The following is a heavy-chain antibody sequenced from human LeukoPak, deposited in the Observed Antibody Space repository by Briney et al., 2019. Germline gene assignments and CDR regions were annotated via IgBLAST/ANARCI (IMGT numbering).Heavy chain of an antibody. D-gene: IGHD3-10*01. V-gene: IGHV1-69*13. CDR1: GGTFSSYA. CDR3: ARGCGELKCYYHYMDI. J-gene: IGHJ6*03. CDR2: IIPIFGTA. Sequence: ASVKVSCKASGGTFSSYAISWVRQAPGQGLEWMGGIIPIFGTANYAQKFQGRVTITADESTSTAYMELSSLRSEDTAVYYCARGCGELKCYYHYMDIWGKEATVTVSS.